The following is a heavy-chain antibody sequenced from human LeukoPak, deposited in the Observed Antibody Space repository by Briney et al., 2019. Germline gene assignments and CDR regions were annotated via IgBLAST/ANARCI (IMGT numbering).Heavy chain of an antibody. CDR2: ISSSGSTI. J-gene: IGHJ4*02. CDR1: GFTFSSYE. Sequence: GGSLRLSCAASGFTFSSYEMNWVRQAPGKGLEWVSYISSSGSTIYYADSVKGRFTISRDNAKNSLYLQMNSLRAEDTAVYYCARYYGDYVSYYFDYWGQGTLVTVSS. D-gene: IGHD4-17*01. V-gene: IGHV3-48*03. CDR3: ARYYGDYVSYYFDY.